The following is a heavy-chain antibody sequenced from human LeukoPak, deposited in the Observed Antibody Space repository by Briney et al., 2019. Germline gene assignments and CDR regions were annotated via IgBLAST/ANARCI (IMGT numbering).Heavy chain of an antibody. D-gene: IGHD3-10*01. Sequence: SETLSLTCTVSGGSINGYYGSWIRQPAGKGLEWIGRISSSGTTNYNPSLKSRITVSVNTSKNQFSLRLNSVTAADTAVYYCARDGGSGSFTWGQGNLVTVSS. V-gene: IGHV4-4*07. CDR3: ARDGGSGSFT. CDR2: ISSSGTT. J-gene: IGHJ4*02. CDR1: GGSINGYY.